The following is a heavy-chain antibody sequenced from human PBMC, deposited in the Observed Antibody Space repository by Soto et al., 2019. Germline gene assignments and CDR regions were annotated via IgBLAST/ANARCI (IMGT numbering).Heavy chain of an antibody. CDR1: GGSISTNNYF. V-gene: IGHV4-39*02. Sequence: QLQLQESGPGLVKPSETLSLTCTVSGGSISTNNYFWGWIRQPPGKGLEWIGTVYYKGSPDYTPFLETRLTMPVVTSRNEFALKLSSVTAADTAVYYCAGGVDPVLRLDGKDYWGQGILVTVSS. D-gene: IGHD3-3*01. CDR3: AGGVDPVLRLDGKDY. J-gene: IGHJ4*02. CDR2: VYYKGSP.